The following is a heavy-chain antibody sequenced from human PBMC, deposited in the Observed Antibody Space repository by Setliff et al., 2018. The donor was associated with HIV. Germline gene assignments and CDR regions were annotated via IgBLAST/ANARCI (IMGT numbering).Heavy chain of an antibody. D-gene: IGHD3-16*01. CDR3: AREIRTVYTGGHYFYGIDV. V-gene: IGHV3-13*01. CDR2: IGTGGDT. J-gene: IGHJ6*02. CDR1: GFTVSSNY. Sequence: GGSLRLSCVASGFTVSSNYMSWVRQAPGKGLEWVSAIGTGGDTYYVDSVKGRFTISRENARNSLYLQMNSLRAGDTAVYYCAREIRTVYTGGHYFYGIDVWGQGTAVTVSS.